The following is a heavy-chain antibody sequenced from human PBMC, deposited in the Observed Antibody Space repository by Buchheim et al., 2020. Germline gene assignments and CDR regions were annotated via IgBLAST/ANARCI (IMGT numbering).Heavy chain of an antibody. CDR3: ARSGYIGNTGHYYSPHYGIDV. CDR2: INPKSAGT. V-gene: IGHV1-2*04. D-gene: IGHD3-22*01. CDR1: GYTFTTYY. Sequence: QVHLVQSGAEVKKPGASVKVSCKASGYTFTTYYIHWLRQAPGQGLEWMGWINPKSAGTTYAQKFQGSVTMTSDTSINTVYMELSRLKSDDTAVYYCARSGYIGNTGHYYSPHYGIDVWGQGTT. J-gene: IGHJ6*02.